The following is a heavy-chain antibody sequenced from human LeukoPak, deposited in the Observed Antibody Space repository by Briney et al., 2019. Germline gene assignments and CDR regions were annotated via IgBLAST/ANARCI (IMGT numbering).Heavy chain of an antibody. J-gene: IGHJ6*02. Sequence: SVKVSCKASGYTFTSYGISWVRQAPGQGLEWMGGIIALFGTANYAQKFQGRLTITADESTSTAYMELSSLRSEDTAVYYCARIRDGYNSYFFYGVDVWGQGTTVTVSS. CDR2: IIALFGTA. V-gene: IGHV1-69*13. CDR1: GYTFTSYG. D-gene: IGHD5-24*01. CDR3: ARIRDGYNSYFFYGVDV.